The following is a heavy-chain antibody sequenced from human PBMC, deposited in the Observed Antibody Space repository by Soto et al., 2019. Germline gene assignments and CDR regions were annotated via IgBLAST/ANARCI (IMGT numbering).Heavy chain of an antibody. CDR2: INHSGST. J-gene: IGHJ4*02. V-gene: IGHV4-34*01. D-gene: IGHD3-10*01. CDR1: GGSFSGYY. Sequence: SETLSLTCAVYGGSFSGYYWSWIRQPPGKGLEWIGEINHSGSTNYNPSLKSRVTISVDTSKNQFSLKLSSVTAADTAVYYYARGGGSGSQHHDYWGQGTLVTVSS. CDR3: ARGGGSGSQHHDY.